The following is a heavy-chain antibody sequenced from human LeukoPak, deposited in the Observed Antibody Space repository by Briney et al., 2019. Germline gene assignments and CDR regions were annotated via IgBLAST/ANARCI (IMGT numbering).Heavy chain of an antibody. V-gene: IGHV3-53*01. CDR2: IYRGGST. J-gene: IGHJ3*02. Sequence: GGSLRLSCAASGFAVSGNYMSWVRQAPGKGLEWVSVIYRGGSTYYADSAKGRFTISRDNSKNTLYLHMNSLRAEDTAIYYCARDKTFDIWGQGTMVTVSS. CDR1: GFAVSGNY. CDR3: ARDKTFDI.